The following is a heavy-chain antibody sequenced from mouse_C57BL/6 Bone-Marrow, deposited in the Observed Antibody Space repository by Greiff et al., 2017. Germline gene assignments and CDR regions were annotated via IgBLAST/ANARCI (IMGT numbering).Heavy chain of an antibody. CDR2: ISDGGSYT. CDR1: GFTFSSYA. V-gene: IGHV5-4*01. Sequence: EVNLVESGGGLVKPGGSLKLSCAASGFTFSSYAMSWVRQTPEKRLEWVATISDGGSYTYYPDNVKGRFTISRDNAKNNLYLQMSHLKSEDTAMYYCAREEGLRRFAYWGQGTLVTVSA. D-gene: IGHD2-2*01. J-gene: IGHJ3*01. CDR3: AREEGLRRFAY.